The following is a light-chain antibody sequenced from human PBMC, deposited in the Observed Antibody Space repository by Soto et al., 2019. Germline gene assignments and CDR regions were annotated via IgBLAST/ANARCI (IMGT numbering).Light chain of an antibody. CDR2: GAS. CDR3: QQYKDYPYT. Sequence: DIQLTQSPSSLSASVGDRVTITCRASQGISSSLAWFQQKPGEAPKSLIYGASRLQSGVPSKFSGSGSGTDFTLTISSLQPEDFATYYCQQYKDYPYTFGQGTKLEIK. J-gene: IGKJ2*01. V-gene: IGKV1-16*02. CDR1: QGISSS.